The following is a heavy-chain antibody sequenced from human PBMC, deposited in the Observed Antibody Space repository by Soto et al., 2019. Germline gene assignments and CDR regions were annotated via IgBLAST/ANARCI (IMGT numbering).Heavy chain of an antibody. J-gene: IGHJ4*02. CDR2: ISGSGGST. CDR1: GFTFSSYA. CDR3: AKDCSSTSCSYDY. Sequence: GGSLRLSCAASGFTFSSYAMSWVRQAPGKGLEWVSAISGSGGSTYYADSVKGRFTISRDNSKNTLYLQMNNLRAEDTAVYYCAKDCSSTSCSYDYWGQGTLVTVSS. D-gene: IGHD2-2*01. V-gene: IGHV3-23*01.